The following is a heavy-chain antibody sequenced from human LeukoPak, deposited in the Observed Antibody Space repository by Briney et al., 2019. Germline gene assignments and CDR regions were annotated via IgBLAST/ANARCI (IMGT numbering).Heavy chain of an antibody. V-gene: IGHV4-34*01. D-gene: IGHD3-22*01. CDR3: ARALHDSSGYYYYYGMDV. CDR1: GGSFSGYY. J-gene: IGHJ6*02. CDR2: INHSGST. Sequence: PSETLSLTCAVYGGSFSGYYWSWIRQPPGKGLEWIGEINHSGSTNYNPSLKSRVTISVDTSKNQFSLKLSSVTAADTAVYYCARALHDSSGYYYYYGMDVWGQGTTVTVSS.